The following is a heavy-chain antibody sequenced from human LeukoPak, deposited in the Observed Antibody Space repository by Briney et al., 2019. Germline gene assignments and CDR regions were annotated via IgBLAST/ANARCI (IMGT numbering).Heavy chain of an antibody. J-gene: IGHJ5*02. CDR1: GFTFSSYG. V-gene: IGHV3-30*18. CDR3: AKGASGVVPAAMDP. D-gene: IGHD2-2*01. Sequence: GGSLRLSCAASGFTFSSYGMHWVRQAPGKGLEGVAVISYDGSNKYYADSVKGRFTISRDNSKNTLYLQMNSLRAEDTAVYYCAKGASGVVPAAMDPWGQGTLVTVPS. CDR2: ISYDGSNK.